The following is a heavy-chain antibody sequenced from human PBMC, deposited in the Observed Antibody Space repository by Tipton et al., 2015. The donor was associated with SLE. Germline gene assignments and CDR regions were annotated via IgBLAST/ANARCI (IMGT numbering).Heavy chain of an antibody. Sequence: RSLRLSCAASGFTFSSYGMHWVRQAPGKGLEWVAVISYDGSNKYYADSVKGRFTISRDNSKNTLYLQMNSLRAEDTAVYYCAKEGAALDYYYYMDVWGKGTTVTVSS. CDR3: AKEGAALDYYYYMDV. CDR2: ISYDGSNK. J-gene: IGHJ6*03. CDR1: GFTFSSYG. V-gene: IGHV3-30*18. D-gene: IGHD3-16*01.